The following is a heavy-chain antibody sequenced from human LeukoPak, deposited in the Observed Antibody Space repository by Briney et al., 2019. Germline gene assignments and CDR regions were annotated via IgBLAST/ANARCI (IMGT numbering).Heavy chain of an antibody. CDR1: GGSFSGYY. V-gene: IGHV4-34*01. CDR3: ARSSGWYRGYFDY. Sequence: SETPSLTCAVYGGSFSGYYWSWLRQPPGKGLEWIGEINHSGSTNYNPSLKSRVTISVDTSKNQFSLKLSSVTAADTAVYYCARSSGWYRGYFDYWGQGTLVTVSS. J-gene: IGHJ4*02. CDR2: INHSGST. D-gene: IGHD6-19*01.